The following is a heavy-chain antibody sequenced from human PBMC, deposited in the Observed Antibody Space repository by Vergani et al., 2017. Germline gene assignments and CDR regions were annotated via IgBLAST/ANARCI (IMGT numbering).Heavy chain of an antibody. V-gene: IGHV3-21*01. Sequence: EVQLVESGGGLVKPGGSLRLSCAASGFTFSSYSMNWVRQAPGKGLEWVSSISSSSSYIYYADSVKGRFTISRDNAKNSLYLQMNSLRAEDTAVYYCARDRRVRGFNEYWGQGTLVTVSS. CDR1: GFTFSSYS. CDR3: ARDRRVRGFNEY. D-gene: IGHD3-10*01. J-gene: IGHJ4*02. CDR2: ISSSSSYI.